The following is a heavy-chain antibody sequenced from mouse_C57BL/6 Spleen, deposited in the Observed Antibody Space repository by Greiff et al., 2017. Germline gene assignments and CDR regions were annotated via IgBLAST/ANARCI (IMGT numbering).Heavy chain of an antibody. CDR2: IYPGDGDT. Sequence: QVQLKESGPELVKPGASVKISCKASGYAFSSSWMNWVKQRPGKGLEWIGRIYPGDGDTNYNGKFKGKATLTADKSSSTAYMQLSSLTSEDSAVYFCARSRYRFYYAMDYWGQGTSVTVSS. J-gene: IGHJ4*01. V-gene: IGHV1-82*01. CDR3: ARSRYRFYYAMDY. D-gene: IGHD1-1*01. CDR1: GYAFSSSW.